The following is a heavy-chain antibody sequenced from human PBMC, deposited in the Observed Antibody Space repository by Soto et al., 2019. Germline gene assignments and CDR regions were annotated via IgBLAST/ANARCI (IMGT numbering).Heavy chain of an antibody. V-gene: IGHV3-23*01. CDR2: ISGSGIST. Sequence: GGSLRLSCAASGFTFSSYAMSWVRQAPGKGLEWVSTISGSGISTYYADSVKGRFTISRDNSKNTLYLQMTTLRVDDTAVYYCAKQTQRIVASHMDVWGQGTTVTVSS. CDR1: GFTFSSYA. J-gene: IGHJ6*02. CDR3: AKQTQRIVASHMDV. D-gene: IGHD1-26*01.